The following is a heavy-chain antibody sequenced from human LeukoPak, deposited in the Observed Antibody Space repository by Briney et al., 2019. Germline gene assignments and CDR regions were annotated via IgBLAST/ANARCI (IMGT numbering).Heavy chain of an antibody. CDR3: ARDTMVRGVIDY. CDR1: GFTFSSYS. CDR2: ISSSSSYI. J-gene: IGHJ4*02. D-gene: IGHD3-10*01. V-gene: IGHV3-21*01. Sequence: GGSLRLSCAASGFTFSSYSMNWVRQAPGKGLEWVSSISSSSSYIYYADSVKGRFTISRDNAKNSLYLQMNSLRAEDTAVYYCARDTMVRGVIDYWGQGTLVTVSS.